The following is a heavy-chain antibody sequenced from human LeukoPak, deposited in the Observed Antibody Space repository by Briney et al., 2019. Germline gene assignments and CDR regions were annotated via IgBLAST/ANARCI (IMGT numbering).Heavy chain of an antibody. Sequence: PSQTLSLTCTVSGDSISSGDYSWNWLRQHPEKGLEWMGYIHYSGNTYYNPSLKSRVTISLATSKNLFSLKLSSVIAADTAVYYRARSEVAIFGVAPNWFDPWGQGTPVTVSS. CDR3: ARSEVAIFGVAPNWFDP. D-gene: IGHD3-3*02. CDR2: IHYSGNT. CDR1: GDSISSGDYS. V-gene: IGHV4-31*03. J-gene: IGHJ5*02.